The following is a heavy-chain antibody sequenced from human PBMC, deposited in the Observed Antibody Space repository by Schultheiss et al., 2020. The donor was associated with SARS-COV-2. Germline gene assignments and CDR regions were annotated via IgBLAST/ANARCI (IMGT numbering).Heavy chain of an antibody. D-gene: IGHD6-19*01. CDR1: GFTFSDYD. CDR2: IRDNGGST. J-gene: IGHJ4*02. CDR3: ARVPVAGVDY. V-gene: IGHV3-64*04. Sequence: GGSLRLSCAASGFTFSDYDMHWVRQVTGQGLQYLSAIRDNGGSTYYADAVKGRFTISRDNSKNTLSLQMNSLRAEDTAVYYCARVPVAGVDYWGQGTVVTVSS.